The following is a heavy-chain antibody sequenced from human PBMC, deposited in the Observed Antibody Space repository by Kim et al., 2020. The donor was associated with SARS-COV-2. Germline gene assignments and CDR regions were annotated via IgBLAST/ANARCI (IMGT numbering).Heavy chain of an antibody. D-gene: IGHD3-10*01. CDR2: IIPIFGTA. Sequence: SVRVSCKASGGTFSSYAISWVRQAPGQGLEWMGGIIPIFGTANYAQKFQGRVTITADESTSTAYMELSSLRSEDTAVYYCARASLYGSGSYYNEAGGGSLYGMDVWGQGTTVTVSS. V-gene: IGHV1-69*13. CDR1: GGTFSSYA. J-gene: IGHJ6*02. CDR3: ARASLYGSGSYYNEAGGGSLYGMDV.